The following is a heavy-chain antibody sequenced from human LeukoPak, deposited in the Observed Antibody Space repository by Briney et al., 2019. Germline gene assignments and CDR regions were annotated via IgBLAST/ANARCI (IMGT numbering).Heavy chain of an antibody. Sequence: ASVKVSCKASGYTFTSYGISWVRQAPGQGLEWMGWISAYNGNTNYGQKLQGRVTMTTDTSTSTAYMELRSLRSDDTAVYYCARVVVVVPAAIRNYYYYYYMDVWGKGTTVTVSS. J-gene: IGHJ6*03. D-gene: IGHD2-2*02. V-gene: IGHV1-18*01. CDR3: ARVVVVVPAAIRNYYYYYYMDV. CDR1: GYTFTSYG. CDR2: ISAYNGNT.